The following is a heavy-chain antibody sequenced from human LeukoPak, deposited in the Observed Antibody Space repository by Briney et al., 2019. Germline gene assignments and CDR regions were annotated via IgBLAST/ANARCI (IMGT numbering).Heavy chain of an antibody. Sequence: GRSLRLSCAASGFTFSSYGMHWVRQAPGKGREWVAVIWYDGSNKYYADSVKGRFTISRDNSKNTLYLQMNSLRAEDTAVYYCARDIPGHYYYGMDVWGQGTTVTVSS. J-gene: IGHJ6*02. CDR1: GFTFSSYG. CDR2: IWYDGSNK. V-gene: IGHV3-33*01. CDR3: ARDIPGHYYYGMDV.